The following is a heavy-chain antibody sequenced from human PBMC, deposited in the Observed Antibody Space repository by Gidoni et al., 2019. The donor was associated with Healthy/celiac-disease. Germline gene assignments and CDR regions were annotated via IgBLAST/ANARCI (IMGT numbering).Heavy chain of an antibody. CDR2: IYYSGST. V-gene: IGHV4-39*01. CDR1: GGSFSSSSYH. Sequence: QLQLQESGPGLVTPSETLSLTCTVSGGSFSSSSYHRGWIRQPPGKGLEWIGSIYYSGSTYYNPSLKSRVTISVDTSKNQFSLKLSSVTAADTAVYYCATGPKHGSSWYSTLVWFDPWGQGTLVTVSS. J-gene: IGHJ5*02. CDR3: ATGPKHGSSWYSTLVWFDP. D-gene: IGHD6-13*01.